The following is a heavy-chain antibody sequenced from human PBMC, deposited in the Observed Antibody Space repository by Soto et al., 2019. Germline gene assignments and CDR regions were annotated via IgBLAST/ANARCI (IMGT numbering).Heavy chain of an antibody. D-gene: IGHD1-7*01. CDR3: DAVGASETGTTTNFDY. Sequence: QVQLVQSGAEVKKPGSSVKVSCTASGGTFSSYAISWVRQAPGQGLEWMGGIIPIFGTANYAQKSQGKVTITVDEATSTAYMELSTLSAEDTDVYYCDAVGASETGTTTNFDYWGQGTLVNVSS. J-gene: IGHJ4*02. CDR1: GGTFSSYA. CDR2: IIPIFGTA. V-gene: IGHV1-69*01.